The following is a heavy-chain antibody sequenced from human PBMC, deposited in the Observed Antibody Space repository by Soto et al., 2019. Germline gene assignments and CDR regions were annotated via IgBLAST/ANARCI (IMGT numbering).Heavy chain of an antibody. CDR1: GVSIGTHGHY. Sequence: SETLSLTCTVSGVSIGTHGHYWVWIRQPPGRGLEWIVSIHPNGRTYYNPPLKSRVTVSLDTSRNQFSLNLISVTAADTAVYYCARQDRDLNYYDSSGYPEYFDYWGQGTLVTVSS. CDR2: IHPNGRT. CDR3: ARQDRDLNYYDSSGYPEYFDY. J-gene: IGHJ4*02. V-gene: IGHV4-39*01. D-gene: IGHD3-22*01.